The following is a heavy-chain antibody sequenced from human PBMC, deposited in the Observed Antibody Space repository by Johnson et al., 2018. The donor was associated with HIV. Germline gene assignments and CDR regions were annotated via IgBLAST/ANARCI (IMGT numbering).Heavy chain of an antibody. CDR3: ASGDDDGF. J-gene: IGHJ3*01. V-gene: IGHV3-30*14. Sequence: QVQLVESGGGFVQPGGSLRVSCAASGFTFSSYVMSWVRQAPGKGLECVAVISYDGSNKYYADSVKGRFTISRDNSKNTLYLQMNSLRAEDTAVYFCASGDDDGFWGQGTKVTVSS. CDR2: ISYDGSNK. D-gene: IGHD5-12*01. CDR1: GFTFSSYV.